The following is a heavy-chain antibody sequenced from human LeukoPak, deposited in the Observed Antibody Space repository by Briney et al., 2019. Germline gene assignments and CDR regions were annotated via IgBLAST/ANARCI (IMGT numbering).Heavy chain of an antibody. J-gene: IGHJ4*02. CDR3: TRDTPVVAAIGAH. D-gene: IGHD2-15*01. CDR2: IRQDGSEK. V-gene: IGHV3-7*01. Sequence: PGGSLRLSCAASGFTFSSHWMSWVRQAPGKGLEWVAHIRQDGSEKYYLDSVKGRFTISRDNAKNSLYLQMNSLRAADTAVYYCTRDTPVVAAIGAHWGQGTLVTVSS. CDR1: GFTFSSHW.